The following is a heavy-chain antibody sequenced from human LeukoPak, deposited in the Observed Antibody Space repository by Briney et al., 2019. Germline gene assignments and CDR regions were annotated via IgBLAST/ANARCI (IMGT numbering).Heavy chain of an antibody. CDR3: ARYSGYDYRRRYFDY. Sequence: NPSETLSLTCTVSGVSISSYYWSWIRQPPGKGLEWIGYIYYSGSTNYNPSLKSRVTISVDTSKNQFSLKLSSVTAADTAVYYCARYSGYDYRRRYFDYWGQGTLVTVSS. CDR2: IYYSGST. CDR1: GVSISSYY. J-gene: IGHJ4*02. V-gene: IGHV4-59*01. D-gene: IGHD5-12*01.